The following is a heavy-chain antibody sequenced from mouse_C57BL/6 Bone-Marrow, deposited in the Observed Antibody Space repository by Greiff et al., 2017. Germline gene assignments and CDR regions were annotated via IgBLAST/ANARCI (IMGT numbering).Heavy chain of an antibody. J-gene: IGHJ2*01. D-gene: IGHD1-2*01. CDR3: ARKEGSTALFDY. Sequence: QVQLKQPGAELVRPGSSVKLSCKASGYTFTSYWMHWVKQRPIQGLEWIGNIDPSDSEPHYNQKFKDKATLTVDKSSSTAYMQLSSLTSEDSAVYYCARKEGSTALFDYWGQGTTLTVSS. V-gene: IGHV1-52*01. CDR1: GYTFTSYW. CDR2: IDPSDSEP.